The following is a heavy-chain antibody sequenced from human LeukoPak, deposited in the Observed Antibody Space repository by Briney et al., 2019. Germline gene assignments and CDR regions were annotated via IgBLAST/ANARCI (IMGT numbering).Heavy chain of an antibody. CDR1: GGSISSANYY. D-gene: IGHD1-1*01. J-gene: IGHJ5*02. Sequence: SQTLSLTCTVSGGSISSANYYWSWIRQPPGKGLEWIGYINYSGSAFYNPSLESRIIISVDTSKNQISLQVTSVTAADSAVYYCARQSRTWSNRFPPRRQGTLLTVSS. CDR2: INYSGSA. CDR3: ARQSRTWSNRFPP. V-gene: IGHV4-30-4*01.